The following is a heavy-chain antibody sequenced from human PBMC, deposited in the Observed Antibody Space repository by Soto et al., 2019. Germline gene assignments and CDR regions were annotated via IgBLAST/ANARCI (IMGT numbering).Heavy chain of an antibody. CDR1: GFTFTTHP. CDR2: VSFDGSNK. J-gene: IGHJ4*02. Sequence: GGSMRLSCAASGFTFTTHPMHLVRQSPGKCLECVAIVSFDGSNKYYADSVKGRFTTSRDNSKNTLYLQMSGLTPEDTAVYYCARDQTGITTTGGGRIDHWGQGTLVTVSS. V-gene: IGHV3-30-3*01. CDR3: ARDQTGITTTGGGRIDH. D-gene: IGHD1-20*01.